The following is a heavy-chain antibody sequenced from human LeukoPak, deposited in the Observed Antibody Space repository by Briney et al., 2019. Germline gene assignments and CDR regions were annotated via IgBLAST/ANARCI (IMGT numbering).Heavy chain of an antibody. CDR2: IYTSGST. D-gene: IGHD6-19*01. Sequence: SETLSLTCTVSGGSISSYYWSWIRQPAGKGLEWIGRIYTSGSTNYNPSLKSRVTMSVDTSKNQFSLKLSSVTAADTAVYYCARGGYSSGWYYFDYWAQGTLVTVSS. CDR3: ARGGYSSGWYYFDY. J-gene: IGHJ4*02. CDR1: GGSISSYY. V-gene: IGHV4-4*07.